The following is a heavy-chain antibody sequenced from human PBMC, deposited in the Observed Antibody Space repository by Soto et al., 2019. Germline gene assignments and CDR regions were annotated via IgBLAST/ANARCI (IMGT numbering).Heavy chain of an antibody. D-gene: IGHD3-16*01. CDR2: IIPIFGTA. Sequence: SVKVSCKASGGTFSSYAISWVRQAPGQGLEWMGGIIPIFGTANYAQKFQGRVTITADESTSTAYMELSSLRSEDTAVYYCARSRSFYVPGPNDNXFDPWGQGTLVTVSS. V-gene: IGHV1-69*13. CDR3: ARSRSFYVPGPNDNXFDP. J-gene: IGHJ5*02. CDR1: GGTFSSYA.